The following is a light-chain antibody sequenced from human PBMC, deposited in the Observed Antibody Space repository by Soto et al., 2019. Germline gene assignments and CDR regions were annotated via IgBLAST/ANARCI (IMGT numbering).Light chain of an antibody. CDR2: DNN. CDR3: GTWDSSLSVVI. V-gene: IGLV1-51*01. CDR1: SSNIGNNF. J-gene: IGLJ2*01. Sequence: QSVLTQPPSVSAAPGQKVTISFSGSSSNIGNNFVSWYQQLPGTAPRLLIYDNNNRPSGIPDRFSGSQSGTSATLAITGLQTGDEDDYFCGTWDSSLSVVIFGGGTQLTVL.